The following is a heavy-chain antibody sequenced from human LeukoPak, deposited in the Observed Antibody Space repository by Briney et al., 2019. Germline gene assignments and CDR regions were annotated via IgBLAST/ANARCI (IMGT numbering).Heavy chain of an antibody. CDR1: GYTFTGYY. J-gene: IGHJ4*02. CDR3: VREGYCSRTSCPFDY. D-gene: IGHD2-2*01. CDR2: INPNSGGT. Sequence: ASVKVSCKASGYTFTGYYMHWVRQAPGQGLEWMGWINPNSGGTNYAQKFQGWVTMTRDTSISTAYMELSRLRSDDTAVYYCVREGYCSRTSCPFDYWGQGTLVTVSS. V-gene: IGHV1-2*04.